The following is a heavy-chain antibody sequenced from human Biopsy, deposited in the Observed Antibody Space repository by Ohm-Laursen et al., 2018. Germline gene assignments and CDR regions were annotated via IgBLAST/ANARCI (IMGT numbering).Heavy chain of an antibody. D-gene: IGHD3-10*01. CDR2: IWYDGSNK. CDR1: GFTFSSYG. V-gene: IGHV3-33*01. J-gene: IGHJ6*02. CDR3: ARDRYYGSESYYSHYNMDV. Sequence: SSLRLSCAASGFTFSSYGIHWVRQAPVKGLEWVAVIWYDGSNKYSADSVKGRFSISRDNSKNTVYLQMNSLRAADTAVYYCARDRYYGSESYYSHYNMDVWGQGTTVSVSS.